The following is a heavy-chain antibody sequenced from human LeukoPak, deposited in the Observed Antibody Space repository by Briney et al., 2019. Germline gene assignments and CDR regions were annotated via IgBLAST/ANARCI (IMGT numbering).Heavy chain of an antibody. V-gene: IGHV4-59*08. CDR1: GGSISSYY. Sequence: SETLSLTCTVSGGSISSYYWSWIRQPPGKRLEWIGHIYYSGSTNYNPSLKSRVTISVDTSKNQFSLKLSSVTAADTAVYYCARREVGLQSSGIDYWGQGTLVTVSS. CDR3: ARREVGLQSSGIDY. D-gene: IGHD3-22*01. CDR2: IYYSGST. J-gene: IGHJ4*02.